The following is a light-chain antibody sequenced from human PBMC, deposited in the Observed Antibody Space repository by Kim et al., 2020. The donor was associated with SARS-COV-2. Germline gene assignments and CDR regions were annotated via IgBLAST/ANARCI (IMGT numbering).Light chain of an antibody. J-gene: IGKJ4*01. V-gene: IGKV3-11*01. CDR2: DAS. CDR1: QSVSSY. CDR3: QQRSNLLT. Sequence: SLSPGERATLSCRASQSVSSYLAWYQQNPGQAPRLLIYDASNRATGIPARFSGSGSGTDFTLTISSLEPEDFAVYYCQQRSNLLTFGGGTKVDIK.